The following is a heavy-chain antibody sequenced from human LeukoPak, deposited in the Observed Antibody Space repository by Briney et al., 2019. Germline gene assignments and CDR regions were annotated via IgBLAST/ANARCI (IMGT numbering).Heavy chain of an antibody. CDR3: ARGAYYYDSSGYTQFDY. J-gene: IGHJ4*02. CDR1: GGTFSSYA. Sequence: SVKVSCKASGGTFSSYAISWVRQAPGQGLEWMGRIIPILGIANYAQKFQGRVTITADKSTSTAYMELSSLRSEDTAVYYCARGAYYYDSSGYTQFDYWGQGTLVTVSS. V-gene: IGHV1-69*04. CDR2: IIPILGIA. D-gene: IGHD3-22*01.